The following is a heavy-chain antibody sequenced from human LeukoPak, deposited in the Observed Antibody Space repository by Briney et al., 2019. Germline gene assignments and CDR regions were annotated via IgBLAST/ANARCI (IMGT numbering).Heavy chain of an antibody. J-gene: IGHJ5*02. CDR1: GGTISSYY. Sequence: SETLSLTCTVSGGTISSYYWSWVRQPPGKGLEWIGYIYYSGSTNYNPSLKSRVTISVDTSKNQFSLKLSSVTAADTAVYYCARVSGFWSGYPNWFDPWGQGTLVAVSS. CDR3: ARVSGFWSGYPNWFDP. CDR2: IYYSGST. D-gene: IGHD3-3*01. V-gene: IGHV4-59*01.